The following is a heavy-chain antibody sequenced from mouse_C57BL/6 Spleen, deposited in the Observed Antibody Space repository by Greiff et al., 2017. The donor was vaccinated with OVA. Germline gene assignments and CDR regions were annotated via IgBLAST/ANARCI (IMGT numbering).Heavy chain of an antibody. J-gene: IGHJ1*03. D-gene: IGHD4-1*01. CDR1: GFTFSDYY. CDR3: ARRGDWDWYFDV. CDR2: ISNGGGST. Sequence: EVQLVESGGGLVQPGGSLKLSCAASGFTFSDYYMYWVRQTPEKRLEWVAYISNGGGSTYYPDTVKGRFTISRDNAKNTLYLQMSRLKSEDTAMYYCARRGDWDWYFDVWGTGTTVTVSS. V-gene: IGHV5-12*01.